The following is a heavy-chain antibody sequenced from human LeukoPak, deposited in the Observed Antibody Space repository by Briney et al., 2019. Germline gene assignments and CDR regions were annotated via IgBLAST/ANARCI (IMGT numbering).Heavy chain of an antibody. CDR2: TYYRSKWYN. CDR1: GDSVSSNSAA. V-gene: IGHV6-1*01. Sequence: SQTLSLTCAISGDSVSSNSAAWNWIRQSPSRGLEWLGRTYYRSKWYNDYAVSMKSRITINPDTSKNQFSLQLNSVTPEDTAVYYYARSLDSSGWFYYFDYWGQGTLVTVSS. J-gene: IGHJ4*02. D-gene: IGHD6-19*01. CDR3: ARSLDSSGWFYYFDY.